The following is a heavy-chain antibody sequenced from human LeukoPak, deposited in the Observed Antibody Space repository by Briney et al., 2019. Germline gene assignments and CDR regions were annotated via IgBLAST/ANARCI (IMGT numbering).Heavy chain of an antibody. J-gene: IGHJ6*02. CDR3: TRDGTVVRGLPRRARTFYGMDV. Sequence: PGGSLRLSCAASGFTFSSYDMHWVRQATGKGLEWVSGIDTAGDTYYPGSVEGRFTISRENAKNSLYLQVNSLRVEDTAVYYCTRDGTVVRGLPRRARTFYGMDVWGQGTTVTVSS. CDR1: GFTFSSYD. D-gene: IGHD3-10*01. CDR2: IDTAGDT. V-gene: IGHV3-13*01.